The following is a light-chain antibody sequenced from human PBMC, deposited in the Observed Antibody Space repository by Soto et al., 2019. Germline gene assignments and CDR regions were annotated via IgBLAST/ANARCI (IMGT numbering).Light chain of an antibody. CDR1: QSISSY. Sequence: DIQMTQSPSSLSASVGGRVTITCRASQSISSYLNWYQQKPGKAPKLLIYAASSLQSGVPSRFSGIGSGTDFTLSISSLQPEDFATYYCQQSYSGPLTFGGGTKVDIK. J-gene: IGKJ4*01. CDR3: QQSYSGPLT. V-gene: IGKV1-39*01. CDR2: AAS.